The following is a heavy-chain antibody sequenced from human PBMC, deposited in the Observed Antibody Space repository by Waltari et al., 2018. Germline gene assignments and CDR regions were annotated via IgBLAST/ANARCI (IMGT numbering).Heavy chain of an antibody. V-gene: IGHV1-69-2*01. D-gene: IGHD3-10*01. J-gene: IGHJ3*01. Sequence: DVQLLQSGAEVKKPGTPVNISCKVSGDTFTDQYLPWIQQAPGKGLQWMGLLEPEDGQAVYAEKFQGRVTMTADTSIHTAYMELTSLTSEDTAFYYCAAALGGGISASRPFHFWGQGTMITVSS. CDR2: LEPEDGQA. CDR1: GDTFTDQY. CDR3: AAALGGGISASRPFHF.